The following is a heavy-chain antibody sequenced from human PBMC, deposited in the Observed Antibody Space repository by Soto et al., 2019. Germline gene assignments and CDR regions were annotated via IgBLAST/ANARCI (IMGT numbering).Heavy chain of an antibody. Sequence: ASVEVSCKASGGTFSSYAISWVRQAPGQGLEWMGGIIPIFGTANYAQKFQGRVTITADKSTSTAYMELSSLRSEDTAVYYCARVEKLAVAGRVTKMYYYYGMDVWGQGTTVTVSS. J-gene: IGHJ6*02. CDR1: GGTFSSYA. CDR2: IIPIFGTA. CDR3: ARVEKLAVAGRVTKMYYYYGMDV. V-gene: IGHV1-69*06. D-gene: IGHD6-19*01.